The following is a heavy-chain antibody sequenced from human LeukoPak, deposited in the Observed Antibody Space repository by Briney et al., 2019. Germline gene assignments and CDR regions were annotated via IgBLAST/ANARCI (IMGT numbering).Heavy chain of an antibody. CDR2: IYYSGST. D-gene: IGHD5-24*01. CDR1: GGSISSYY. CDR3: ARVGRYGYNLEYFDY. V-gene: IGHV4-59*01. J-gene: IGHJ4*02. Sequence: KASETLSLTCTVPGGSISSYYWSWIRQPPGKGLEWIGYIYYSGSTNYNPSLKSRVTISVDTSKNQFSLKLSSVTAADTAVYYCARVGRYGYNLEYFDYWGQGTLVTVSS.